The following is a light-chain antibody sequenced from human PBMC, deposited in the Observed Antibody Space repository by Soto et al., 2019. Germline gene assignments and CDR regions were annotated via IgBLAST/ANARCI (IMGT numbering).Light chain of an antibody. CDR2: EVS. J-gene: IGLJ1*01. Sequence: QSVLTQPPSASGSPGQSVTISCTGTSSDVGGYNYVSWYQQHPGKAPKLMIYEVSKRPPGVPDRFSGSKSGNTASLTVSGLQAEDEADYYCSSYAGSNNRYVFGTGTKVTVL. V-gene: IGLV2-8*01. CDR3: SSYAGSNNRYV. CDR1: SSDVGGYNY.